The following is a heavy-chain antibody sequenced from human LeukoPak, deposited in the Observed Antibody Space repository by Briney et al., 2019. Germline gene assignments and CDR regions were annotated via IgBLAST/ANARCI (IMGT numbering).Heavy chain of an antibody. CDR1: GFTFSSYG. V-gene: IGHV3-30*03. CDR2: ISYDGSNK. J-gene: IGHJ4*02. D-gene: IGHD3-22*01. Sequence: GRSLRLSCAASGFTFSSYGMHWVRQAPGKGLEWVAVISYDGSNKYYADSVKGRFTISRDNSKNTLYLQMNSLRAEDTAVYYCARDLLHDSSGYWGQGTLVTVSS. CDR3: ARDLLHDSSGY.